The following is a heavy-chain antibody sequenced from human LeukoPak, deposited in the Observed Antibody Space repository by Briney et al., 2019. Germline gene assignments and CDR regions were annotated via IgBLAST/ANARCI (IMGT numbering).Heavy chain of an antibody. CDR3: ASLSVRYSDY. Sequence: GGSLRLSCAASGFTFSSYSMNWVHQAPGKGLEWVSSISSSSSYIYYADSVKGRFTISRDNAKNSLYLQMNSLRAEDTAVYYCASLSVRYSDYWGQGTLVTVSS. CDR1: GFTFSSYS. D-gene: IGHD3-9*01. CDR2: ISSSSSYI. V-gene: IGHV3-21*01. J-gene: IGHJ4*02.